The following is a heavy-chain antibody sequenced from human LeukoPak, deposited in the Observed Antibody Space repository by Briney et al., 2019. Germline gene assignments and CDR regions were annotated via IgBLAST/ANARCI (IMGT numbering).Heavy chain of an antibody. CDR1: GYAFTGYY. V-gene: IGHV1-2*02. D-gene: IGHD6-19*01. J-gene: IGHJ5*02. CDR2: INPNSGGT. Sequence: ASVKVSCKASGYAFTGYYIHWVRQAPGQGLEWMGWINPNSGGTKYAQKFQGRVTITRDTSITTAYMGLSRLRSDDTAVYYCAKGRVVAGSKSLTYHWFDPWGQGTLVTVSS. CDR3: AKGRVVAGSKSLTYHWFDP.